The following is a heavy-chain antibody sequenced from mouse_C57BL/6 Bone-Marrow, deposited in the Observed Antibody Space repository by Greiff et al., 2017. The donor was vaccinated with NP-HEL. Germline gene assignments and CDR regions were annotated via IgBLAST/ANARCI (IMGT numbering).Heavy chain of an antibody. Sequence: VQLQESGAELVRPGTSVKMSCKASGYTFTNYWIGWAKQRPGHGLEWIGDIYPGGGYTNYNEKFKGKATLTADKSSSPAYMQFSSLTSEDSAIYYCARWGDGYYYWGQGTLVTVSA. J-gene: IGHJ3*01. D-gene: IGHD2-3*01. CDR3: ARWGDGYYY. CDR1: GYTFTNYW. CDR2: IYPGGGYT. V-gene: IGHV1-63*01.